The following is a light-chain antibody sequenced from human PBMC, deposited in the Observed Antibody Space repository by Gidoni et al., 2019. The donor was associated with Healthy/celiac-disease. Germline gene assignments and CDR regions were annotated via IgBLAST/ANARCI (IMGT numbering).Light chain of an antibody. CDR2: WAS. CDR1: QSVFYSSNNKNY. Sequence: DIVMTQSPDSLAVSLGERATINCKSSQSVFYSSNNKNYLAWFQQKPGQPPKLLIYWASTRESGVPDRFSGSGSGTDFTLTISSLQAEDVAVYYCQQYYSTPNTFXXXTRLEIK. J-gene: IGKJ5*01. CDR3: QQYYSTPNT. V-gene: IGKV4-1*01.